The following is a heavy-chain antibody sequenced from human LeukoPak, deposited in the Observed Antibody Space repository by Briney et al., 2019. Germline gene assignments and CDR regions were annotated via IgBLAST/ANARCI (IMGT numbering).Heavy chain of an antibody. V-gene: IGHV3-7*01. Sequence: PGGSLRLSCAASGFTLSNYWMNWVRQAPGKGLEWVANIKQDGSEKYYVDSVKGRFTISRDNAKNSLYLQMNSLRAEDTAVYYCARGDRAAFDIWGQGQRSPSL. CDR3: ARGDRAAFDI. CDR1: GFTLSNYW. J-gene: IGHJ3*02. CDR2: IKQDGSEK.